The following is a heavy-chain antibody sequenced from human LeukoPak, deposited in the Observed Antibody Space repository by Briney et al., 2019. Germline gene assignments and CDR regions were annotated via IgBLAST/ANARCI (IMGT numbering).Heavy chain of an antibody. J-gene: IGHJ4*02. Sequence: GGSLRLSCAASAFTFSSYWMHWARQAPGKGPVWVSSMNSDGSSTTYADSVKGRFTISRDNSKNTLYLQMNSLRAEDTAVYYCAKDYYGLLGYWGQGTLVTVSS. CDR2: MNSDGSST. D-gene: IGHD3-10*01. CDR1: AFTFSSYW. CDR3: AKDYYGLLGY. V-gene: IGHV3-74*01.